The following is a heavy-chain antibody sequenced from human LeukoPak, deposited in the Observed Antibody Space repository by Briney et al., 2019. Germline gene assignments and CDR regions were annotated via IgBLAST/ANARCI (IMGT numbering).Heavy chain of an antibody. J-gene: IGHJ4*02. D-gene: IGHD4-17*01. V-gene: IGHV4-61*02. Sequence: SETLSLTCTVSGGSISSGSYYWSWIRQPAGKGLEWIGRIYTSGSTNYNPSLKSRVTISEDTSKNQFSLKLSSVTAADTAVYYCARVSYGDSYYFDYWGQGTLVTVSS. CDR1: GGSISSGSYY. CDR2: IYTSGST. CDR3: ARVSYGDSYYFDY.